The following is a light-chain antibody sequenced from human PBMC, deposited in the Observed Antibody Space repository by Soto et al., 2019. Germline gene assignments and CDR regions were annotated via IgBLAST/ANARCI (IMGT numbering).Light chain of an antibody. CDR3: QQYNNSPAWT. CDR1: QSVSSF. J-gene: IGKJ1*01. V-gene: IGKV3-11*02. Sequence: VLTQSPATLSLSPGEGATLSCRASQSVSSFLTCYQQKPGQAPRPLIDDASSRSTGTPARFSGSGSVRDFPLTISSLEREEFAVYYCQQYNNSPAWTFGRGTKVEIK. CDR2: DAS.